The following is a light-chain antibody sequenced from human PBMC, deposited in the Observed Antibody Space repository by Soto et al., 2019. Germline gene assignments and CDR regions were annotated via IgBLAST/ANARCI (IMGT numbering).Light chain of an antibody. CDR1: QSVSSY. V-gene: IGKV3-11*01. CDR3: QQSSNWPLT. Sequence: EIVLTQSPATLSLSPGEXATLSCMASQSVSSYLAWYQQKPGQAPRLLIYDASNRATGIPARFSGSGSGTDFTLTISSLEPEDFAVYYCQQSSNWPLTFGGGTKVDIK. J-gene: IGKJ4*01. CDR2: DAS.